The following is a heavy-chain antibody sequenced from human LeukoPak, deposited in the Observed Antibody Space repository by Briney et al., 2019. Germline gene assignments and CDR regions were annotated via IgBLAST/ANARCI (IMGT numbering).Heavy chain of an antibody. CDR2: IYRSGTT. J-gene: IGHJ4*02. D-gene: IGHD5-12*01. CDR1: GGSISSTNW. V-gene: IGHV4-4*02. CDR3: ARGPNYSGYGNFDY. Sequence: SGTLSLTCAVSGGSISSTNWWSWVRQPPGKGLEWIGEIYRSGTTNYKPSLESRITISVDTSKNQFSLELTSVTAADTAVYYCARGPNYSGYGNFDYWGQGTLVTVSS.